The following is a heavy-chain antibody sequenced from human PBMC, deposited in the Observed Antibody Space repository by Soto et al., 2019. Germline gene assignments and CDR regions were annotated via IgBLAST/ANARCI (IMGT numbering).Heavy chain of an antibody. Sequence: QVQLQESGPGLVKPSETLSLTCTVSGGSISSYYWSWIRQPPGKGLEWIGYIYYSGSTNYNPSLKSRVTISVDTSKNQFSLKLSSVTAADTAVYYCARGYYDSSGYYYRAFDIWGQGTMVTVSS. CDR1: GGSISSYY. V-gene: IGHV4-59*01. CDR2: IYYSGST. CDR3: ARGYYDSSGYYYRAFDI. D-gene: IGHD3-22*01. J-gene: IGHJ3*02.